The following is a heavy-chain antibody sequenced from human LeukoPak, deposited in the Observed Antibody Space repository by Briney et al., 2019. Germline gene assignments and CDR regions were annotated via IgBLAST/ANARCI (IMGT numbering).Heavy chain of an antibody. J-gene: IGHJ4*02. CDR3: AKACEYSSGWSISY. V-gene: IGHV3-23*01. D-gene: IGHD6-19*01. CDR2: ISGSGGST. CDR1: GFTFSSYA. Sequence: GGSLRLSCAASGFTFSSYAMGWVRQAPGKGLEWVSAISGSGGSTYYADSVKGRFTISRDNSKNTLYLQMNSLRAEDTAVYYCAKACEYSSGWSISYWGQGTLVTVSS.